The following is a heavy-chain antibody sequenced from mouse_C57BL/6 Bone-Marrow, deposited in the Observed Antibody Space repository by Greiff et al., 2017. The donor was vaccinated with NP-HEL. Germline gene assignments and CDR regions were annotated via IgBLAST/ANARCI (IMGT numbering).Heavy chain of an antibody. D-gene: IGHD2-10*02. CDR1: EYEFPSHD. V-gene: IGHV5-2*01. J-gene: IGHJ4*01. Sequence: EVKVVESGGGLVQPGESLKLSCESNEYEFPSHDMSWVRKTPEKRLELVAALNSDGGSTYYPDTMERRFIISRDNTKKTLYLQMSSLRSEDTALYYCARQGYGNYAMDYWGQGTSVTVSS. CDR2: LNSDGGST. CDR3: ARQGYGNYAMDY.